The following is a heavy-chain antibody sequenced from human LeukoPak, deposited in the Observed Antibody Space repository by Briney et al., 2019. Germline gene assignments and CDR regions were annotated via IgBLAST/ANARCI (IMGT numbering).Heavy chain of an antibody. CDR1: GDSISSYY. CDR3: ARHPHGGSGWYGEYFQH. J-gene: IGHJ1*01. D-gene: IGHD6-19*01. Sequence: SETLSLTCTVSGDSISSYYWSWIRQPPGKGLEWMGDIYYSGSTNYNPSLKSRVSISVDTSKTQFSLKLSSVTAADTAVYYCARHPHGGSGWYGEYFQHWGQGTLVTVSS. V-gene: IGHV4-59*08. CDR2: IYYSGST.